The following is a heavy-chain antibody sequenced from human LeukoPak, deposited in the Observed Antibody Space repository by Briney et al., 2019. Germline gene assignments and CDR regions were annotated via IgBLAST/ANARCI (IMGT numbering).Heavy chain of an antibody. D-gene: IGHD7-27*01. J-gene: IGHJ4*02. Sequence: GGSLRLSCAASGFSFSTYGMHWVRQAPGRGLEWVAVIGKDGRNKNNADAVRGRFTISRDNSKNTLYLQMDSLRAEDTAVYYCARDSITADNSLDYWGRGTLVTVSS. CDR1: GFSFSTYG. V-gene: IGHV3-33*08. CDR2: IGKDGRNK. CDR3: ARDSITADNSLDY.